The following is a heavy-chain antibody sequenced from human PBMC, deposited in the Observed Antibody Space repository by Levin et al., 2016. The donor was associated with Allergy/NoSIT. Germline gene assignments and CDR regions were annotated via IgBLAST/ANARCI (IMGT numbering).Heavy chain of an antibody. V-gene: IGHV3-15*01. CDR3: ATGGRQSSVVMLY. Sequence: GGSLRLSCAVSGLSFSDAWMTWVRQAPGKGLEWVGRIKKKADGGTTDYATPVKGRFTISRDDSGNTLYLQMNSLKTEDTAVYYCATGGRQSSVVMLYWGQGTLVTVSS. J-gene: IGHJ4*02. CDR2: IKKKADGGTT. CDR1: GLSFSDAW. D-gene: IGHD2-21*01.